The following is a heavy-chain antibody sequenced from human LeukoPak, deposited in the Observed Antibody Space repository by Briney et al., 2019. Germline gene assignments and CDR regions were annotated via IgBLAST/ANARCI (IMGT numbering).Heavy chain of an antibody. V-gene: IGHV1-18*04. CDR1: GYTFTSYY. CDR3: AREPSMVRGVIHDAFDI. J-gene: IGHJ3*02. Sequence: ASVKVSCKASGYTFTSYYMHWVRQAPGQGLEWMGWISAYNGNTNYAQKLQGRVTMTTDTSTSTAYMELRSLRSDDTAVYYCAREPSMVRGVIHDAFDIWGQGTMVTVSS. CDR2: ISAYNGNT. D-gene: IGHD3-10*01.